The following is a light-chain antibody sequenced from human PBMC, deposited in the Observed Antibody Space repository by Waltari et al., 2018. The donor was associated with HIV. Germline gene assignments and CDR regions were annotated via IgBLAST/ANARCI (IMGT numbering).Light chain of an antibody. CDR3: AAWDDSLHGYV. V-gene: IGLV1-44*01. Sequence: QSVLTQPPSASGTPGQRVTISCSGSSSNIGSNPINWYQQLPGTAPKLLIYSNNQWPSGVPDRFSVSKSGTSASLAISGLQSEDEADYYCAAWDDSLHGYVFGSGTKVTVL. J-gene: IGLJ1*01. CDR1: SSNIGSNP. CDR2: SNN.